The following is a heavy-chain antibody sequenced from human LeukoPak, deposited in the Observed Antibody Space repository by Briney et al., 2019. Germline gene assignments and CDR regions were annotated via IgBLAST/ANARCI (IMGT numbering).Heavy chain of an antibody. CDR2: IYYSGST. V-gene: IGHV4-59*01. J-gene: IGHJ5*02. D-gene: IGHD3-10*01. CDR1: GATISSGY. Sequence: SETLSLTCTVSGATISSGYWSWIRQPPGKGLEWVGYIYYSGSTNYNPSLKSRVTISADMSKNQFSLRLSSVTAADTAVYYCARDPVGSNWFDPWGQGTLVTVSS. CDR3: ARDPVGSNWFDP.